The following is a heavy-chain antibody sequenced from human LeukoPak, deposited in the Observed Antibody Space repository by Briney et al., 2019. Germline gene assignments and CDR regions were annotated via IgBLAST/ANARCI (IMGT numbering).Heavy chain of an antibody. CDR1: GGSISSGSYY. D-gene: IGHD3-10*01. V-gene: IGHV4-61*02. CDR2: IYTSGST. Sequence: PSQTLSLTCTVSGGSISSGSYYWSWIRQPAGKGPEWIGRIYTSGSTNYNPSLKSRVTISVDTSKNQFSLKLSSVTAADTAVYYCARAKDYYGSGSYPPYYYYMDVWGKGTTVTISS. J-gene: IGHJ6*03. CDR3: ARAKDYYGSGSYPPYYYYMDV.